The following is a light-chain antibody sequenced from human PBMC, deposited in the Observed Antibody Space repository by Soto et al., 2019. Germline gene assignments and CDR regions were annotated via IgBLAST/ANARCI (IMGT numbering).Light chain of an antibody. J-gene: IGLJ1*01. CDR2: GNS. V-gene: IGLV1-40*01. CDR1: SSNIGAGHD. CDR3: QSYDSSLSGYV. Sequence: QSVLTQPPSVSGAPGQRVTISCTGSSSNIGAGHDVHWYQQLPGTAPKLLIYGNSNRPSGVPDRFSGSKSGTSASLAITGLQAEDEADYYCQSYDSSLSGYVFGTGTKATVL.